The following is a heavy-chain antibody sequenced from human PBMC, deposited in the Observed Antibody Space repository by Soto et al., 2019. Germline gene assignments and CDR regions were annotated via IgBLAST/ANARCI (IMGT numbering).Heavy chain of an antibody. D-gene: IGHD3-3*01. CDR3: ARDMRFLEFTKGMDV. V-gene: IGHV1-18*04. CDR1: GYTFPSYG. CDR2: ISAYNGNT. J-gene: IGHJ6*02. Sequence: DSVKVSCKASGYTFPSYGISWVRQAPGQGLEWMGWISAYNGNTNYAQKLQGRVTMTTDTSTSTAYMELRSLRSDDTAVYYCARDMRFLEFTKGMDVWGQATTLT.